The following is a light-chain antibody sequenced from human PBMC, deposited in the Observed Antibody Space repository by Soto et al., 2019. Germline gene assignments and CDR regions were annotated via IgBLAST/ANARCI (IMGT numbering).Light chain of an antibody. CDR3: SSYAGSNNYV. Sequence: SALTQPPSASGSPGQSVTLSCTGTSGDVGGYNYVSWYQQHPGKAPKLMIFEVSERPSGVPDRFSASKSGNTASLTVSGLQAEDEADYYCSSYAGSNNYVFGTGTKLTVL. CDR1: SGDVGGYNY. J-gene: IGLJ1*01. V-gene: IGLV2-8*01. CDR2: EVS.